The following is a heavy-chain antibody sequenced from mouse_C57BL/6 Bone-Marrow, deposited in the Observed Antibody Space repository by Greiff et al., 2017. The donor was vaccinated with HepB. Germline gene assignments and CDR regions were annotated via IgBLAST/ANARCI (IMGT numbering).Heavy chain of an antibody. CDR1: GFTFSDYY. CDR2: INYDGSST. CDR3: ARDFYYGSTFDV. Sequence: EVQLKESEGGLVQPGSSMKLSCTASGFTFSDYYMAWVRQVPEKGLEWVANINYDGSSTYYLDSLKSRFIISRDNAKNILYLQMSSLKSEDTATYYCARDFYYGSTFDVWGTGTTVTVSS. J-gene: IGHJ1*03. D-gene: IGHD1-1*01. V-gene: IGHV5-16*01.